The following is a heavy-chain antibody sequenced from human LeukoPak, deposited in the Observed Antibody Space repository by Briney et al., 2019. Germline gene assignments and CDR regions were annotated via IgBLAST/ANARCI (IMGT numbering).Heavy chain of an antibody. CDR2: IRYDGSNK. Sequence: GGSLRLSCAASGFTFSSYGTHWVRQAPGKGLEWVAFIRYDGSNKYYADSVKGRFTISRDNSKNTLYLQMNSLRAEDTAVYYCARHGYRLSYDYWGQGTLVTVSS. D-gene: IGHD5-24*01. J-gene: IGHJ4*02. CDR1: GFTFSSYG. V-gene: IGHV3-30*02. CDR3: ARHGYRLSYDY.